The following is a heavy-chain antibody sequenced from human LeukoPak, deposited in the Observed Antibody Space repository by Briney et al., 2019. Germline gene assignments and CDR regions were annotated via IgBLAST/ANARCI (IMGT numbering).Heavy chain of an antibody. CDR1: GGSISSSSYY. V-gene: IGHV4-39*01. D-gene: IGHD3-10*01. CDR3: ARRRGAWPFDY. CDR2: IYYSGST. Sequence: PSETLSLTCTVSGGSISSSSYYWGWIRQPPGKGLEWIGNIYYSGSTYYNPSLKSRVTISVDTSKNQFSLKLSSVTAADTAVYYCARRRGAWPFDYWGQGTLVTVSS. J-gene: IGHJ4*02.